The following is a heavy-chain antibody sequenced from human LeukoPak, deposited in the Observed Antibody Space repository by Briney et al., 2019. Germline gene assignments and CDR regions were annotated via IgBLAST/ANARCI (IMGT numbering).Heavy chain of an antibody. D-gene: IGHD1-26*01. CDR3: ANLVGADYFDY. J-gene: IGHJ4*02. V-gene: IGHV4-59*01. CDR1: GGSFSDYF. Sequence: PSETLSLTCTVYGGSFSDYFWSWIRQPPGKGLEWIGYIYYSGSTNYNPSLKSRVTISVDTSKNQFSLKLSSVTAADTAVYYCANLVGADYFDYWGQGTLVTVSS. CDR2: IYYSGST.